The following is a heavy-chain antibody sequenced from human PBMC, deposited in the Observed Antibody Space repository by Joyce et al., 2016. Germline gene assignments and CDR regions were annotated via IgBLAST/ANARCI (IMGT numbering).Heavy chain of an antibody. CDR1: GASVSSRSYH. V-gene: IGHV4-61*01. CDR2: SRGDT. Sequence: QVQLQESGPGLVKPSETLSLSCTVSGASVSSRSYHWGWVRQPPGKGLEWIGSRGDTNYNPSLESRVIISTDTSKNQFSLRLTSVTAADTAVYYCAIYKAGGGGSGYWGPGTLVTVSS. J-gene: IGHJ4*02. CDR3: AIYKAGGGGSGY. D-gene: IGHD3-10*01.